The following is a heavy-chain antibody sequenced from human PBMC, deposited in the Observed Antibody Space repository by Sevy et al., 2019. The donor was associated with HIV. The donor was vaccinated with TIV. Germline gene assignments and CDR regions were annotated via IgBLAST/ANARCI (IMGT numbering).Heavy chain of an antibody. CDR2: ISYDERDI. J-gene: IGHJ4*02. D-gene: IGHD2-8*01. CDR1: GFTFSDYA. Sequence: GGSLRLSCAASGFTFSDYAMHWVRQAPGKGLEWLSYISYDERDIYYLDFVRGRFSVSRDISKRTLFLQMNDLRPEDTAVYYCARRDVNHQYLMDYWGQGILVTVSS. CDR3: ARRDVNHQYLMDY. V-gene: IGHV3-30*03.